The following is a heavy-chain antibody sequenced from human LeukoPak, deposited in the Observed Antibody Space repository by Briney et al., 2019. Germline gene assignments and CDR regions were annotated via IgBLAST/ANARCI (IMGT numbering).Heavy chain of an antibody. Sequence: SETLSLTCTVSVGSISSSYWSCIRQPPGKRLEWIGYIFYRGSTNYNPSLKSRVAISEDTSKNQFSLNLSSVTAADTAVYYCARGGYHGSGSDDAFDIWGQGTMVTVSS. J-gene: IGHJ3*02. CDR2: IFYRGST. CDR1: VGSISSSY. D-gene: IGHD3-10*01. CDR3: ARGGYHGSGSDDAFDI. V-gene: IGHV4-59*01.